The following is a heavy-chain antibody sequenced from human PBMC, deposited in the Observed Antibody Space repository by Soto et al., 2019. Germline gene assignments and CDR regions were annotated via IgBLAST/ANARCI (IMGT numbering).Heavy chain of an antibody. D-gene: IGHD3-22*01. V-gene: IGHV3-30-3*01. CDR3: AREIKYYYDSSGYYSCYFDY. J-gene: IGHJ4*02. Sequence: GSLRLSCAASGFTFSSYAMHWVRQAPGKGLEWVAVISYDGSNKYYADSVKGRFTISRDNSKNTLYLQMNSLRAEDTAVYYCAREIKYYYDSSGYYSCYFDYWGQGTLVTVSS. CDR2: ISYDGSNK. CDR1: GFTFSSYA.